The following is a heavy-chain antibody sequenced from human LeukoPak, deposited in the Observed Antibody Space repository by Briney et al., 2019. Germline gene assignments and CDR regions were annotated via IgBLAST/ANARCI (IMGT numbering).Heavy chain of an antibody. CDR2: ISAYNGNT. Sequence: ASVKVSCKASGYSFTSYGISWVRQAPGQGLEWMGWISAYNGNTNYAQKLQGRVTMTTDTSTSTAYMELRSLRSDDTAVYYCARDYRIVVVPAAVDYWGQGTLVTVSS. D-gene: IGHD2-2*01. CDR1: GYSFTSYG. CDR3: ARDYRIVVVPAAVDY. V-gene: IGHV1-18*01. J-gene: IGHJ4*02.